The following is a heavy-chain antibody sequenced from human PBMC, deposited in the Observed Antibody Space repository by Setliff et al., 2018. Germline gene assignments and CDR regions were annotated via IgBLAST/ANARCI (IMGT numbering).Heavy chain of an antibody. CDR1: GFTFSRYW. D-gene: IGHD4-4*01. CDR3: AKPPTSKAYSFDL. CDR2: IKQDGSEK. V-gene: IGHV3-7*01. J-gene: IGHJ2*01. Sequence: GGSLRLSCAASGFTFSRYWMTWVRQAPGKGLEWVANIKQDGSEKYYVDSVKGRFTISRDNSKSTLYLQMNSLRLEDTAVYYCAKPPTSKAYSFDLWGRGILVTVSS.